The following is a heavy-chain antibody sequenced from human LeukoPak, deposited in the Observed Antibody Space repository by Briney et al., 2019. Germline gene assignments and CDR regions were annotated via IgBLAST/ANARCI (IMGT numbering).Heavy chain of an antibody. CDR3: ARRDYDILTSTKLPFDY. Sequence: SETLSLTCTVSGGSISSSDYYWGWIRQPPGKGLEWIGNILYSGSTFYNPSLKSRVTISVDTSKNQFSLKLNSVTAADTAVYYCARRDYDILTSTKLPFDYWGQGTLVTVSS. CDR2: ILYSGST. CDR1: GGSISSSDYY. J-gene: IGHJ4*02. V-gene: IGHV4-39*01. D-gene: IGHD3-9*01.